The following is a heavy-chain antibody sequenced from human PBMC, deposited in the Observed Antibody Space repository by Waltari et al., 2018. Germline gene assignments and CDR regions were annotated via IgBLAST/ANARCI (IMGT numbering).Heavy chain of an antibody. Sequence: QLQLQESGNGLLTPPENLSLTCTVSGDSSSETYYLWGWIRQPPGKGLEWVAFINSYGNTYYNTSLQGRVAISKDTSKNQLALRVNSVTAADTAVYYCAGHRSLQEWFDPWGQGILVTVSS. J-gene: IGHJ5*02. CDR2: INSYGNT. V-gene: IGHV4-39*01. CDR3: AGHRSLQEWFDP. CDR1: GDSSSETYYL.